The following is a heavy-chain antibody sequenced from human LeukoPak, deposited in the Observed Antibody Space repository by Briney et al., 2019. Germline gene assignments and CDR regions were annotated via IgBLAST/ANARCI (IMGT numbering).Heavy chain of an antibody. Sequence: GGSLRLSGAAPGFTFSNYGMSWVPQAPGKGLEWVSALSGTSDSTYYADSVKGRFSISRDNSKNTLYLQISSLRVEDTAVYYCAKVATWTHFDYWGQGILVTVSS. D-gene: IGHD3/OR15-3a*01. CDR1: GFTFSNYG. V-gene: IGHV3-23*01. J-gene: IGHJ4*02. CDR2: LSGTSDST. CDR3: AKVATWTHFDY.